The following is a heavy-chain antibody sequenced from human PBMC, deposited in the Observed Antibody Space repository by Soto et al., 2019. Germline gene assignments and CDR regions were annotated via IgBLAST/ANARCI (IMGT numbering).Heavy chain of an antibody. CDR2: IIPIFGTA. V-gene: IGHV1-69*13. J-gene: IGHJ6*02. CDR3: ASGGTVPLYYYYYGMDV. Sequence: ASVKVSCKASGGTFSSYAISWVRQAPGQGLEWMGGIIPIFGTANYAQKFQGRVTITADESTSTAYMELSSLRSEDTAVYYCASGGTVPLYYYYYGMDVWGQGTTVTVS. D-gene: IGHD3-16*01. CDR1: GGTFSSYA.